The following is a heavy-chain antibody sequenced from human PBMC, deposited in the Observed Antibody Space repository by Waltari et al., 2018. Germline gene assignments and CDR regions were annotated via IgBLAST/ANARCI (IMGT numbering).Heavy chain of an antibody. J-gene: IGHJ4*02. CDR3: ARGFGYYYDSSGYYYLDY. CDR1: GYTFTSYA. Sequence: QVQLVQSGAEVNKPGASVKVSCKASGYTFTSYAMHWVRQAPGQRLEWMGWINAGNGNTKYSQKFQGRVTITRDTSASTAYMELSSLRSEDTAVYYCARGFGYYYDSSGYYYLDYWGQGTLVTVSS. CDR2: INAGNGNT. D-gene: IGHD3-22*01. V-gene: IGHV1-3*01.